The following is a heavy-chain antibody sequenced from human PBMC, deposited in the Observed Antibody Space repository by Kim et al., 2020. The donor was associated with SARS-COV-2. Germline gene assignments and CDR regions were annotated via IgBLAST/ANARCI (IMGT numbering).Heavy chain of an antibody. J-gene: IGHJ4*02. V-gene: IGHV4-39*01. CDR3: ARRAADFFDF. Sequence: SETLSLTCTVSGGSINRYVDYWAWIRQPPGKGLEWIATVYRDGTPYYDPSLKSRVTISVDTSRKQFSLKLDSVTAADTAVYYCARRAADFFDFWGQG. CDR1: GGSINRYVDY. CDR2: VYRDGTP.